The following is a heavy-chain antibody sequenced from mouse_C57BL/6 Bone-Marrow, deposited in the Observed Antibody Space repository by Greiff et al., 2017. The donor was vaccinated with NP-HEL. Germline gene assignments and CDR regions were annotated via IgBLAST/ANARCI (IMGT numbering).Heavy chain of an antibody. CDR2: INSDGGSI. J-gene: IGHJ4*01. D-gene: IGHD1-1*01. Sequence: EVMLVESGGGLVQPGESLKLSCESNEYEFPSHDMSWVRKTPEKRLELVAAINSDGGSIYYPDTMESRFIISRDNTKQTLYMQMSRVRSKDTALYYCAIYGSSYLYYAMDYGGQGTSVTVAS. CDR1: EYEFPSHD. V-gene: IGHV5-2*01. CDR3: AIYGSSYLYYAMDY.